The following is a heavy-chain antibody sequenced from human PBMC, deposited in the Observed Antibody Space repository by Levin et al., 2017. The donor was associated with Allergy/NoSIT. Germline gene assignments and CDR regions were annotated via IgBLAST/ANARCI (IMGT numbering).Heavy chain of an antibody. D-gene: IGHD6-19*01. Sequence: KPGGSLRLSCAASGFTFSSYSMNWVRQAPGKGLEWVSSISSSSSYIYYADSVKGRFTISRDNAKNSLYLQMNSLRAEETAVYYCARYNLGIAVAGNLFDYWGQGTLVTVS. CDR3: ARYNLGIAVAGNLFDY. V-gene: IGHV3-21*01. CDR2: ISSSSSYI. J-gene: IGHJ4*02. CDR1: GFTFSSYS.